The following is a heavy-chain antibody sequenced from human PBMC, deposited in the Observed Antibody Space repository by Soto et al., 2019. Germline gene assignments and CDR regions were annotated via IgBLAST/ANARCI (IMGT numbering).Heavy chain of an antibody. D-gene: IGHD3-16*01. J-gene: IGHJ6*02. CDR3: ASGAVVLLPRAVMNSYSYGMDV. Sequence: QVQLQESGPGLVKPSQTLSLTCTVSGGSINSGDYYWTWLRQHSGKGLEWIGHSQKSGNTHYNPSLERRVNLAVDKSKTHFSPRLTSVSAADTAVYYSASGAVVLLPRAVMNSYSYGMDVWRQGTTVTVSS. CDR2: SQKSGNT. V-gene: IGHV4-31*03. CDR1: GGSINSGDYY.